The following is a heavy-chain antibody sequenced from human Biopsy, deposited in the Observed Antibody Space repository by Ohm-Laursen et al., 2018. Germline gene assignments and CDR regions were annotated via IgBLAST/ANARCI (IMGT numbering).Heavy chain of an antibody. J-gene: IGHJ5*02. V-gene: IGHV1-2*02. Sequence: SVKVSCNASGYTFTGYHVHWVRQAPGQGLEWMGWINAKTGDTNYAQKFQGRVTMTRDTSISTAYVDLSSLRSDDTAVYYCTRGGYYYDSLAYYYWFDPWGQGTLATVSS. CDR2: INAKTGDT. CDR1: GYTFTGYH. D-gene: IGHD3-22*01. CDR3: TRGGYYYDSLAYYYWFDP.